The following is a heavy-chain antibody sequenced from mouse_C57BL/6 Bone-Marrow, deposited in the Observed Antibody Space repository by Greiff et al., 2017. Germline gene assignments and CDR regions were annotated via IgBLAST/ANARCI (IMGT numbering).Heavy chain of an antibody. Sequence: EVKLMESGPELVKPGASVKISCKASGYSFTDYNMNWVKQSNGKSLEWIGVINPNYGTTSYNQKFKGNATLTVDQSSGTAYMQLNSLTSEDSAVYYCARGYDYDYAMDYWGQGASDTASS. J-gene: IGHJ4*01. D-gene: IGHD2-4*01. CDR3: ARGYDYDYAMDY. CDR1: GYSFTDYN. V-gene: IGHV1-39*01. CDR2: INPNYGTT.